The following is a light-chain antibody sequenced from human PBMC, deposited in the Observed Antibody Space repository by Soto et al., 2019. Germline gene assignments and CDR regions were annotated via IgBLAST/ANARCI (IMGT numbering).Light chain of an antibody. CDR3: QQRSNWPPAIT. CDR1: QSVTTY. J-gene: IGKJ5*01. V-gene: IGKV3-11*01. CDR2: DAT. Sequence: EIFLTQSPDTLSLSPWETATLFCRASQSVTTYLAWYQQKPGQPPRLLIYDATNRATGIPARFSGSGSGTDFTLTLSSLEPEDFAVYYCQQRSNWPPAITFGQGTRLEIK.